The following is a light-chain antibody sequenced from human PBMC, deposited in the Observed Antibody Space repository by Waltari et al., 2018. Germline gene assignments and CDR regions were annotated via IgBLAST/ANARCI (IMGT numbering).Light chain of an antibody. J-gene: IGLJ2*01. CDR2: RNN. Sequence: QSVLTQPPSASGTPGQRVSISCSGSSSNIGSNSVDWYQQVPGTAPKLLIYRNNQRPSGVPDRFSGSRSGTSASLAISGLRSEDEADYYCATWYDSLSGPVFGGGTKVTV. CDR3: ATWYDSLSGPV. V-gene: IGLV1-47*01. CDR1: SSNIGSNS.